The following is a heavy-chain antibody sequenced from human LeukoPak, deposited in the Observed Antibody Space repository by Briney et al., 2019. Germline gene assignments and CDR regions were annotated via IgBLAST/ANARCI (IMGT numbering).Heavy chain of an antibody. CDR2: IIPIFSTA. D-gene: IGHD4-17*01. CDR3: AREMTTVTTSPFRFDY. J-gene: IGHJ4*02. Sequence: SVKVSFKASGGTCSIYAINWGRQAPGQGLEWMGVIIPIFSTANYAQKSQGRVTITTYESTSTAYMELSSMRSEDTAVYYCAREMTTVTTSPFRFDYWGQGTLVTVSS. V-gene: IGHV1-69*05. CDR1: GGTCSIYA.